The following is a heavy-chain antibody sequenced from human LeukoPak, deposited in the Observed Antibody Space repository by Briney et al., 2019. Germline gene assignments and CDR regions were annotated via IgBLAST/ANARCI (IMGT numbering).Heavy chain of an antibody. CDR1: GFTFSGYN. D-gene: IGHD7-27*01. Sequence: PGGSLRLSCAASGFTFSGYNMHWVRQAPGKGLGWVAFIRADGNNECYADSVKSRFTVSRENSKNTLYFQMNGLRADDTALYYCARDNWGPRFDPWSQGTLVTVAS. V-gene: IGHV3-30*02. CDR3: ARDNWGPRFDP. J-gene: IGHJ5*02. CDR2: IRADGNNE.